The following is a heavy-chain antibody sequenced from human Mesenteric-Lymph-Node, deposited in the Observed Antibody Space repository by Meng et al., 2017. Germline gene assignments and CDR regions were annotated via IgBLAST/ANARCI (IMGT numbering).Heavy chain of an antibody. Sequence: GGSLRLSCAASGFTFNIYAMSWVRQAPGKGLEWVSTISGRSGGTYYADYVKGRFTISRDNSKNTLFLQMNSLRAEDTAMYYCAKDGGIWLGELLYTDHWGQGTLVTVSS. CDR3: AKDGGIWLGELLYTDH. V-gene: IGHV3-23*01. CDR1: GFTFNIYA. CDR2: ISGRSGGT. J-gene: IGHJ4*01. D-gene: IGHD3-10*01.